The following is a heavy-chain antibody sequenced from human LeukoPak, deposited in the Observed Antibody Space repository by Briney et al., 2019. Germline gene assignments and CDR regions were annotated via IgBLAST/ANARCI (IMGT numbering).Heavy chain of an antibody. D-gene: IGHD5-12*01. J-gene: IGHJ4*02. V-gene: IGHV3-30*04. CDR1: GFTFSSYA. Sequence: GGSLRLSCAASGFTFSSYAMHWVRQAPGKGLEWVAVISYDGSNKNYADSVKGRFTISRDNSKNTLYLQMKSLRAEDTAVYYCARENAGGWLRGYFEYWGQGTLVSVSS. CDR3: ARENAGGWLRGYFEY. CDR2: ISYDGSNK.